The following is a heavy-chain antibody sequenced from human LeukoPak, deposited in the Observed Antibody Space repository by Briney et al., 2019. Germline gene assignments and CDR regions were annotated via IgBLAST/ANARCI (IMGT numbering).Heavy chain of an antibody. CDR1: GYTFTGYS. Sequence: ASVKVSCKASGYTFTGYSMHWVRQAPGQGLEWMGWINPNTGSTNYAQKFQGRVTMTRDTSISTAYMELRRLRSDDTAIYYCAPSDVYYLDYWGQGTLVTVSS. CDR2: INPNTGST. D-gene: IGHD3-10*02. V-gene: IGHV1-2*02. J-gene: IGHJ4*02. CDR3: APSDVYYLDY.